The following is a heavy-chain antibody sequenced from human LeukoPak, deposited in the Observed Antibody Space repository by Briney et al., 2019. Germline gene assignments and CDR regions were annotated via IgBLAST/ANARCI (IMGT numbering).Heavy chain of an antibody. CDR1: GFTFSNAW. CDR2: IKSKTDGGTT. D-gene: IGHD6-13*01. CDR3: TSLQQLVQEAFDI. V-gene: IGHV3-15*01. Sequence: GGSLRLSCAASGFTFSNAWMSWVRQAPGKGLEWVGRIKSKTDGGTTDYAAPVKGRFTISRDDSKNTLYPQMNSLKTEDTAVYYCTSLQQLVQEAFDIWGQGTMVTVSS. J-gene: IGHJ3*02.